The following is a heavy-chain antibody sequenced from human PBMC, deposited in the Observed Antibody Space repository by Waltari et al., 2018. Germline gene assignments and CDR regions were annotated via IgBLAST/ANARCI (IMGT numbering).Heavy chain of an antibody. D-gene: IGHD2-2*03. CDR3: ARQTLGYCTSAACRRLET. Sequence: QVQLQESGPGLVRPSETLSLTCDVSGYFINTGFFWGWIRQPPGKGREWIGNIYHDGTTYDNPSLKHRLIISLDTSKNQFSLRLNFVDVADTAVYYCARQTLGYCTSAACRRLETWGQGILVTVSS. CDR1: GYFINTGFF. CDR2: IYHDGTT. J-gene: IGHJ5*02. V-gene: IGHV4-38-2*01.